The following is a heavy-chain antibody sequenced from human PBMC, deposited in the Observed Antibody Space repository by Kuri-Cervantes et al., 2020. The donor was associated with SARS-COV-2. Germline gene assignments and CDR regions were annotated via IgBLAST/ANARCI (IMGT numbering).Heavy chain of an antibody. CDR3: AKDSGYQLHYVYYYGMDV. D-gene: IGHD2-2*01. CDR1: GFTFSSYA. J-gene: IGHJ6*02. Sequence: GESLKISCAASGFTFSSYAMSWVRQAPGKGLEWVSAISGSGGSTYYADSVKGRFTISRDNSKNTLYLQMNSLRAEDTAVCYCAKDSGYQLHYVYYYGMDVWGQGTTVTVSS. CDR2: ISGSGGST. V-gene: IGHV3-23*01.